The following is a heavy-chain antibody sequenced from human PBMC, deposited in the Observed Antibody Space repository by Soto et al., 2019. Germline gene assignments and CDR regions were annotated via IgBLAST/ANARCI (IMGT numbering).Heavy chain of an antibody. V-gene: IGHV4-59*01. J-gene: IGHJ5*02. CDR1: GGSISSYY. CDR3: AREFRDTAMVTGWFDP. CDR2: IYYSGST. Sequence: QVQLQESGPGLVKPSETLSLTCTVSGGSISSYYWIWILQPPGKGLEWIGYIYYSGSTHYNPSLNSRVTISVDTSKNQFSLKLSSVTAADTAVYYCAREFRDTAMVTGWFDPWGQGTLVTVSS. D-gene: IGHD5-18*01.